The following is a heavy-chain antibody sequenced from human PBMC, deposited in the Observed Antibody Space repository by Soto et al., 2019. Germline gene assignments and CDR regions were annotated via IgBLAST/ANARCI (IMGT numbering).Heavy chain of an antibody. CDR3: ARKNCSGGSCYSVQWFDP. CDR2: IIPILGIA. Sequence: ASVKVSCKASGYTFTGYYMHWVRQAPGQGLEWMGRIIPILGIANYAQKFQGRVTITADKSTSTAYMELSSLRSEDTAVYYCARKNCSGGSCYSVQWFDPWGQGTLVTVSS. J-gene: IGHJ5*02. V-gene: IGHV1-69*02. D-gene: IGHD2-15*01. CDR1: GYTFTGYY.